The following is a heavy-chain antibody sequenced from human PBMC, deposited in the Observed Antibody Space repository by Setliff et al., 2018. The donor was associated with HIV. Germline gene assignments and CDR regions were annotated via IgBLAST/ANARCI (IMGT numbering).Heavy chain of an antibody. D-gene: IGHD6-6*01. CDR3: ATDWPWSTAAGDS. Sequence: GGSLRPSCAASGFAFSSHQMCWVRQAPGTGLEWVAKIKQDGTDKYYVDSVEVRFTISRDNAKNSLYLVMNSLTVEDTALYYCATDWPWSTAAGDSWGQGTLVTVSS. CDR1: GFAFSSHQ. V-gene: IGHV3-7*04. J-gene: IGHJ4*02. CDR2: IKQDGTDK.